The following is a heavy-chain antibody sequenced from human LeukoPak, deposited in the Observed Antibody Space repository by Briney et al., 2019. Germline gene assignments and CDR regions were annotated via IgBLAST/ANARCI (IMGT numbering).Heavy chain of an antibody. CDR1: GDSIISDTYY. V-gene: IGHV4-39*07. J-gene: IGHJ4*02. D-gene: IGHD3-10*01. CDR3: ARGLETYYYGSGSYSLARYYFDY. CDR2: IYYRGRT. Sequence: SETLSLTCIVSGDSIISDTYYWGWIRQPPGKGLEWIGSIYYRGRTSYNPSLESRVSISEDSPTKQYSLKLSSVTAADTAVYYCARGLETYYYGSGSYSLARYYFDYWGQGTLVTVSS.